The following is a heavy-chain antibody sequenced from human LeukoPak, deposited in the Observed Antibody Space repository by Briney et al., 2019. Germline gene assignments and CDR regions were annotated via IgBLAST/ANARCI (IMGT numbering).Heavy chain of an antibody. J-gene: IGHJ4*02. Sequence: ASVKVSCKASGYTFRNYGISWVRQAPGQGLEWMGWISVDIGNTTYAQNLQGRVTMTRDTFTSTAYMELTGLRSDDTAVYYCARDRLGYCGGGTCLLFDNWGQGTPVTVSS. CDR2: ISVDIGNT. CDR1: GYTFRNYG. CDR3: ARDRLGYCGGGTCLLFDN. D-gene: IGHD2-15*01. V-gene: IGHV1-18*01.